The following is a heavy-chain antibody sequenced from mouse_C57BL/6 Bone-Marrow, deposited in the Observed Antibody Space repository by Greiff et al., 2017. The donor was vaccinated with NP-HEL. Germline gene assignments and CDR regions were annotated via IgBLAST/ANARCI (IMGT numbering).Heavy chain of an antibody. CDR1: GFSFSSYG. J-gene: IGHJ3*01. Sequence: EVHLVESGGDLVKPGGSLKLSCAASGFSFSSYGMSWVRQTPDKRLEWVATISSGGSYTFHPDSVKGRFTIFRDNAKNTLYLQMSSLKSEDTAMYYCASPYDYDVAWFAYWGQATLVTVSA. CDR2: ISSGGSYT. CDR3: ASPYDYDVAWFAY. D-gene: IGHD2-4*01. V-gene: IGHV5-6*01.